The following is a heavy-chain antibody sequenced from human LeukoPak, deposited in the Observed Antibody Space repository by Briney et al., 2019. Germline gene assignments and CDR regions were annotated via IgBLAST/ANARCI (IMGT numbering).Heavy chain of an antibody. Sequence: ASETLPLTCTVSGGSISSSSYYWGWIRQPPGKGLEWIGSIYYSGSTYYNPSLKSRVTISVDTSKNQFSLKRSSVTAADTAVYYCARQEIAIAAAGNWFDRWGQGTLVTVSS. CDR1: GGSISSSSYY. J-gene: IGHJ5*02. D-gene: IGHD6-13*01. CDR3: ARQEIAIAAAGNWFDR. V-gene: IGHV4-39*01. CDR2: IYYSGST.